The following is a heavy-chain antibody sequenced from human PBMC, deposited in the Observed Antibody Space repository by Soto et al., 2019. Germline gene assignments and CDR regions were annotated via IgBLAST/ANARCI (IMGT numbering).Heavy chain of an antibody. CDR2: IIPIFGTA. CDR3: ARLGKDYYGSGSYYQYYYGMDV. Sequence: SVKVSCKASGVTFSSYAISWVRQAPGQGLEWMGGIIPIFGTANYAQKFQGRVTITADKSTSTAYMELSSLRSEDTAVYYCARLGKDYYGSGSYYQYYYGMDVWGQGTTVTVSS. D-gene: IGHD3-10*01. CDR1: GVTFSSYA. V-gene: IGHV1-69*06. J-gene: IGHJ6*02.